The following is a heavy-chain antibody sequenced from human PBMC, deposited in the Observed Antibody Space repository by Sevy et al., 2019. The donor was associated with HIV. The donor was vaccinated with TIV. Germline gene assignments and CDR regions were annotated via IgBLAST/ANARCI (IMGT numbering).Heavy chain of an antibody. CDR1: GFTFSSYG. CDR3: AKDQSYSSSWFSVMDV. CDR2: IRYDGSNK. V-gene: IGHV3-30*02. J-gene: IGHJ6*03. Sequence: GGSLRLSCAASGFTFSSYGMHWVRQAPGKGLEWVAFIRYDGSNKYYADSVKGRFTISRDNSKNTLYLQMNSLRAEDTAVYYCAKDQSYSSSWFSVMDVWGKGTTVTVSS. D-gene: IGHD6-13*01.